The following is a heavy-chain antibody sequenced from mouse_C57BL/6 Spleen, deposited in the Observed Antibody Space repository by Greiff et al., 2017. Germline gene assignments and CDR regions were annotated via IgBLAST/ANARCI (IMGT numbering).Heavy chain of an antibody. CDR3: ARGGMVTTKDY. CDR1: GYTFTSYW. CDR2: IYPGSGST. D-gene: IGHD2-2*01. V-gene: IGHV1-55*01. Sequence: QVHVKQPGAELVKPGASVKMSCKASGYTFTSYWITWVKQRPGQGLEWIGDIYPGSGSTNYNEKFKSKATLTVDTSSSTAYMQLSSLTSEDSAVYYCARGGMVTTKDYWGQGTTLTVSS. J-gene: IGHJ2*01.